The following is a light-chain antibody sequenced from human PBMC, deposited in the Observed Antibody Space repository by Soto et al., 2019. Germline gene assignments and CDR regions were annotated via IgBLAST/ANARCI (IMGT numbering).Light chain of an antibody. Sequence: DIQMTQSPSTLSASVGDRVTITGRASQNIGGWLAWYQQKLGKAPNLLIYDASSLKSGVPSRFSGSGSGTEFTLTISSLQPDDVATYYRQQYNSYWTFGQGTKVDIK. CDR1: QNIGGW. CDR3: QQYNSYWT. CDR2: DAS. J-gene: IGKJ1*01. V-gene: IGKV1-5*01.